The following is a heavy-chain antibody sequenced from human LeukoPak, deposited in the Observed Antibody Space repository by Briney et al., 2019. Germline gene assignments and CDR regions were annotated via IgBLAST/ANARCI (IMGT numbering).Heavy chain of an antibody. Sequence: GGSLRLSCAASGFTFSYYRMPWVRQAPGRGLLWVSRINSDGSPTNYAASVKGRFTISRDNAKNTLFLQMNSLRAEDTAVYYCAREDSGRYTLIDYWGQGTLVTVSS. V-gene: IGHV3-74*01. J-gene: IGHJ4*02. CDR3: AREDSGRYTLIDY. CDR2: INSDGSPT. D-gene: IGHD1-26*01. CDR1: GFTFSYYR.